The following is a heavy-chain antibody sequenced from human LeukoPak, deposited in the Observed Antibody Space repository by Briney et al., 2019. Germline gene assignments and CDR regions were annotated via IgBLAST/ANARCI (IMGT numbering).Heavy chain of an antibody. V-gene: IGHV4-59*08. CDR1: GGSISSYY. J-gene: IGHJ4*02. Sequence: SQTLSLTCAVSGGSISSYYWSWIRQPPGKGLEWIGYIYYSGSTNYNPSLKSRVTISVDTSKNQFSLKLSSVTAADTAVYYCAVGRSGSYFYWGQGTLVTVSS. D-gene: IGHD1-26*01. CDR2: IYYSGST. CDR3: AVGRSGSYFY.